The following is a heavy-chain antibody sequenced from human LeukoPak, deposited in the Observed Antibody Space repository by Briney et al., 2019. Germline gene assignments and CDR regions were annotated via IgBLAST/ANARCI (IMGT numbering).Heavy chain of an antibody. J-gene: IGHJ6*03. CDR2: ISSSSYI. V-gene: IGHV3-21*01. Sequence: GGSLRLSRAASGFTLSSYSMNWVRQAPGKGLEWVSSISSSSYIYYADSVKGRFTISRDNAKNSLYLQMNSLRAEDTAVYYCARRSYGSGSSYYYYYMDVWGKGTTVTVSS. D-gene: IGHD3-10*01. CDR1: GFTLSSYS. CDR3: ARRSYGSGSSYYYYYMDV.